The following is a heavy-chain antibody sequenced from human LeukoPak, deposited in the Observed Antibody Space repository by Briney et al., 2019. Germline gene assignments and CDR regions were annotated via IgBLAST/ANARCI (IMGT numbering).Heavy chain of an antibody. CDR1: GFTFRSYD. Sequence: GGSLRLSCAASGFTFRSYDMHWVRQATGKGLEWVSGIGTAGEIYYPGSVKGRFTISRENAKNSLYLQMNSLRSEDTAVYYCARDNSVEDTAWWFDPWGQGTLVTVSS. D-gene: IGHD4-23*01. CDR3: ARDNSVEDTAWWFDP. V-gene: IGHV3-13*01. CDR2: IGTAGEI. J-gene: IGHJ5*02.